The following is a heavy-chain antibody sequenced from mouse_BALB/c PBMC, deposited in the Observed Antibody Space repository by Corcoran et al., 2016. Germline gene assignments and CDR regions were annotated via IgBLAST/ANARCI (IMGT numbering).Heavy chain of an antibody. CDR2: ISYDGSN. V-gene: IGHV3-6*02. J-gene: IGHJ1*01. CDR1: GYSITSGYY. CDR3: ARDV. Sequence: DVQLQESGPGLVKPSQSLSLTCSVTGYSITSGYYWNWIRQFPGNKLEWMGYISYDGSNNYNPSLKNRISITLDTSKNQFFLKLNSVTTEDTATYYCARDVWGAGTTVTVSS.